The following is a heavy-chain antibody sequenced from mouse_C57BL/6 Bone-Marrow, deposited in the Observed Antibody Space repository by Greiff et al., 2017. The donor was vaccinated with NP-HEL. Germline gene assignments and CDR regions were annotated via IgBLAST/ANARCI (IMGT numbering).Heavy chain of an antibody. Sequence: EVNVVESGGGLVQPKGSLKLSCAASGFSFNTYAMNWVRQAPGKGLEWVARIRSKSNNYATYYADSVKDRFTISRDDSESMLYLQMNNLKTEDTAMYYCVRQTPYDYSLAWFAYWGQGTLVTVSA. J-gene: IGHJ3*01. CDR2: IRSKSNNYAT. CDR1: GFSFNTYA. CDR3: VRQTPYDYSLAWFAY. V-gene: IGHV10-1*01. D-gene: IGHD2-4*01.